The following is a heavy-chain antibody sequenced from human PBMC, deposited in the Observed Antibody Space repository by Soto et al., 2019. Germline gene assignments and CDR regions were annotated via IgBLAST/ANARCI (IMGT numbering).Heavy chain of an antibody. Sequence: LRLSCTASGFDFRSYGIHWVRQAPGRGLEWVAAASYDGSETYYADSAKGRFTVSKEISKNTAFLQMNALRHEDTAVYFCVRDSGWTILNFDSWGQGTLVTVSS. CDR1: GFDFRSYG. D-gene: IGHD3-10*01. CDR3: VRDSGWTILNFDS. V-gene: IGHV3-30*03. CDR2: ASYDGSET. J-gene: IGHJ4*02.